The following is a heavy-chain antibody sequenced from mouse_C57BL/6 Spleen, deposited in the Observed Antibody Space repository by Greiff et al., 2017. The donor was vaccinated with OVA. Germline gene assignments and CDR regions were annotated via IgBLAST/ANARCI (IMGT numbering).Heavy chain of an antibody. D-gene: IGHD3-2*02. J-gene: IGHJ3*01. Sequence: VKLVESGAELARPGASVKMSCKASGYTFTSYTMHWVKQRPGQGLEWIGYINPSSGYTKYNQKFKDKATLTADKSSSTAYMQLSSLTSEDSAVXYCARGDSSGSAWFAYWGQGTLVTVSA. CDR2: INPSSGYT. V-gene: IGHV1-4*01. CDR1: GYTFTSYT. CDR3: ARGDSSGSAWFAY.